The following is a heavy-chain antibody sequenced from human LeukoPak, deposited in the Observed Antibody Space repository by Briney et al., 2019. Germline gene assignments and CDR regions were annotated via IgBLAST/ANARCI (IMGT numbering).Heavy chain of an antibody. CDR3: ARARKTRNIYGDYVFLFDY. J-gene: IGHJ4*02. CDR2: INPNSGDT. CDR1: GYTFSCYH. Sequence: ASVKVSCKASGYTFSCYHMHWVRQAPGHGLEWMGWINPNSGDTKYAQNFRGRVTMTRDTSLSTAYMDLSRLRSDDTALYYCARARKTRNIYGDYVFLFDYWGQGTLVTVSS. V-gene: IGHV1-2*02. D-gene: IGHD4-17*01.